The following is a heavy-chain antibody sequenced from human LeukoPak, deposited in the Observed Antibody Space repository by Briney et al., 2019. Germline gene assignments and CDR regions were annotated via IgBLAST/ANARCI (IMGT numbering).Heavy chain of an antibody. CDR2: ISSSSSYI. J-gene: IGHJ4*02. CDR3: ARTSGESTAALRAPFDY. D-gene: IGHD6-6*01. Sequence: GGSLRLSCAASGFTFSSYSMNWVRQAPGKRLEWVSSISSSSSYIYYADSVKGRFTISRDNAKNSLYLQMDSLRAEDAAVYYCARTSGESTAALRAPFDYWGQGTLATVSS. CDR1: GFTFSSYS. V-gene: IGHV3-21*01.